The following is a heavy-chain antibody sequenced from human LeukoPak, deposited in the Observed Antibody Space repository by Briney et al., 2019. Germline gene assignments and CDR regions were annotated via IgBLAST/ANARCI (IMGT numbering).Heavy chain of an antibody. CDR2: MNPNSGNT. CDR1: GYAFTSYD. Sequence: ASVKVSCKASGYAFTSYDINWVRQATGQGLEWMGWMNPNSGNTGYAQKFQGRVTMTRNTSISTAYMELSSLRSEDTAVYYCARVFWSRNSSTMGPRYYFDYWGQGTLVTVSS. V-gene: IGHV1-8*01. D-gene: IGHD2-2*01. CDR3: ARVFWSRNSSTMGPRYYFDY. J-gene: IGHJ4*02.